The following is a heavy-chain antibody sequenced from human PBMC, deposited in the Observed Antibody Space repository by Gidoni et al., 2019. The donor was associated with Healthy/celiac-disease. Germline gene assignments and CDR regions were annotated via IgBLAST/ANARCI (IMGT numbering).Heavy chain of an antibody. CDR3: ARRDYSSGWYGAWAFDI. CDR2: IYPGDSDT. V-gene: IGHV5-51*01. J-gene: IGHJ3*02. CDR1: GYSFTSYW. D-gene: IGHD6-19*01. Sequence: EVQLVQSGAEVKKPGESLKISCKGSGYSFTSYWIGWVRQMPGKGLEWMGIIYPGDSDTRYSPPFQGQVTISADKSISTAYLQWSSLKASDTAMYYCARRDYSSGWYGAWAFDIWGQGTMVTVSS.